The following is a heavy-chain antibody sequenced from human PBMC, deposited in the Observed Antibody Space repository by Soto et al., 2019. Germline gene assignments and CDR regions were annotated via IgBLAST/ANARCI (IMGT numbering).Heavy chain of an antibody. CDR1: GYSISSSNW. J-gene: IGHJ4*02. CDR3: ARRYGGNLDY. Sequence: PSETLSLTCAVSGYSISSSNWWGWIRQPPGKGLEWIGYIYYSGSTNYNPSLKSRVTISVDTSKNQFSLKLSSVTAADTAVYYCARRYGGNLDYWGQGTLVTVSS. CDR2: IYYSGST. V-gene: IGHV4-28*01. D-gene: IGHD1-26*01.